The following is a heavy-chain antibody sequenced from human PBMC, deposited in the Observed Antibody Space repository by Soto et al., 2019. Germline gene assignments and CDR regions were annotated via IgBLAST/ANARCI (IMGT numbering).Heavy chain of an antibody. J-gene: IGHJ4*02. CDR1: GFTFSSYE. D-gene: IGHD5-18*01. V-gene: IGHV3-48*03. Sequence: RRLSCAASGFTFSSYEMNWVRQAPGKGLEWVSYISSSGSTIYYADSVKGRFTISRDNAKNSLYLQMNSLRAEDTAVYYCVREDTALPYWGQGTLVTVSS. CDR2: ISSSGSTI. CDR3: VREDTALPY.